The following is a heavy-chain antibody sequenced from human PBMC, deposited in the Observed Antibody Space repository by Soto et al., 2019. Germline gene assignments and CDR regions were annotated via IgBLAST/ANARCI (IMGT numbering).Heavy chain of an antibody. J-gene: IGHJ4*02. CDR1: GFTFSNYG. CDR2: ITNNSDYK. D-gene: IGHD2-8*02. CDR3: AEGYSTGWHSSLNS. Sequence: EVQLLESGGGLVQPGGSLRLSCAASGFTFSNYGVSWVRQAPGKGMECVSAITNNSDYKYYADSVKGRFIVSRDNSKSALFLEMNSLRAEDTAVYYCAEGYSTGWHSSLNSWGQGTLVIVSS. V-gene: IGHV3-23*01.